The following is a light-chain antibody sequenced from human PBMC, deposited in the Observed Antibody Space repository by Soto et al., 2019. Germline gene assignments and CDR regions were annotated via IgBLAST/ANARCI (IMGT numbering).Light chain of an antibody. Sequence: QAVVTQSPSASASLGASVKLTCTLSSGHSSYTIAWHQQQPEKGPRYLMKLNSDGSHSKGDGIPDRFSGSSSGAERYLTISSLQSEDEADYYCQTWGTGIHMFGLGTKLTVL. V-gene: IGLV4-69*01. CDR2: LNSDGSH. CDR1: SGHSSYT. CDR3: QTWGTGIHM. J-gene: IGLJ3*02.